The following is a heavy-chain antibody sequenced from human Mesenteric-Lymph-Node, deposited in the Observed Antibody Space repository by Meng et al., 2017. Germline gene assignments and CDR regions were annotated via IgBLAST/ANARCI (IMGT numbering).Heavy chain of an antibody. Sequence: GESLKISCTASGFTFSSYELKWVRQASGKGLEWISYISDSGSTIRYADSVKGRFTISRDNAKNALYLQMDSLKVEDTAMYYCGRGHWGLDYWGQGTLVTVSS. D-gene: IGHD7-27*01. V-gene: IGHV3-48*03. J-gene: IGHJ4*02. CDR3: GRGHWGLDY. CDR2: ISDSGSTI. CDR1: GFTFSSYE.